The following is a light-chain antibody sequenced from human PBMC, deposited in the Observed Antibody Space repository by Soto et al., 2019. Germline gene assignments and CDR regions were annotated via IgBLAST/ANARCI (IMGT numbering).Light chain of an antibody. CDR1: SSDVGGYNY. V-gene: IGLV2-14*01. Sequence: QSVLTQPASVSGSPGQSITISCTGTSSDVGGYNYVSWYQQHPGKAPKRMIYDVSNRPSGVSNRFSGSKSGNTASLTISGLHAEDEADYYGSSYTSSSTLLYVFGTGTKVTVL. J-gene: IGLJ1*01. CDR3: SSYTSSSTLLYV. CDR2: DVS.